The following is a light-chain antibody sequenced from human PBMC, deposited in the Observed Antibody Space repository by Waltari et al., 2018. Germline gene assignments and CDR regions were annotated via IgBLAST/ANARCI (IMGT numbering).Light chain of an antibody. CDR3: AAWDDSLSGPGV. Sequence: QSVLTQPPHASGTPGQRVPIPCSGSGSNTGGHMVNWYQQLPGTAPKLPIYRNNQRPSGVPDRFSGSKSGTSASLAISGLRSEDEADYYCAAWDDSLSGPGVFGTGTKVTVL. CDR2: RNN. J-gene: IGLJ1*01. CDR1: GSNTGGHM. V-gene: IGLV1-47*01.